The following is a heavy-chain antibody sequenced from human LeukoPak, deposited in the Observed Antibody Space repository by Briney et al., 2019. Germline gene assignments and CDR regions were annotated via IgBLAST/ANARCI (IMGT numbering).Heavy chain of an antibody. J-gene: IGHJ5*02. CDR2: IYYTGST. D-gene: IGHD3-10*01. CDR1: VVSMSNYY. V-gene: IGHV4-59*08. Sequence: SETLSLTCNVSVVSMSNYYWSWVRQSPGRAPEWIGYIYYTGSTNYNPSLKSRVTISVDTSKNQFSLKLSSVTAADTAVYYCARNGLWFGELTWFDPWGQGTLVTVSS. CDR3: ARNGLWFGELTWFDP.